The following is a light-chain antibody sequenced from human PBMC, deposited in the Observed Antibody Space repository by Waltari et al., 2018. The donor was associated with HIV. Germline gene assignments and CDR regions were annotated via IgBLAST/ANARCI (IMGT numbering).Light chain of an antibody. Sequence: QSALTQPRSVSGSPGQSVTISCTGTSSDVGDYKYVSWYQQNPGKVPNRMIYDVSKRPSGVPDRFSGAKSGNTASLTIAGLQAEDEADYYCCSFTVTYIWVFGGGTKLTVL. CDR2: DVS. CDR1: SSDVGDYKY. CDR3: CSFTVTYIWV. V-gene: IGLV2-11*01. J-gene: IGLJ2*01.